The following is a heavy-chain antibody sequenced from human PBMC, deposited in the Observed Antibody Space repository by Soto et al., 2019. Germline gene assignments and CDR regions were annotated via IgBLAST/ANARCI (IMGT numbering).Heavy chain of an antibody. CDR1: GDSVSSGGYY. V-gene: IGHV4-31*03. CDR3: ARENFGVIIHDAFDL. Sequence: SETLSLTCTVSGDSVSSGGYYWNWIRQHPGRGLEWLGYIYDSETTYYNPSLESRLSISVDASKNQFSLKVTSVTPADTAVYFCARENFGVIIHDAFDLWGQGTMVTVSS. CDR2: IYDSETT. D-gene: IGHD2-8*01. J-gene: IGHJ3*01.